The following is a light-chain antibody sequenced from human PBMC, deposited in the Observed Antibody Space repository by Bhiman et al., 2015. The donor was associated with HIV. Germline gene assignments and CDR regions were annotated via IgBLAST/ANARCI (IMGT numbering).Light chain of an antibody. CDR3: GTWDSNLNIGV. J-gene: IGLJ2*01. Sequence: QSVLTQPPSVSGAPGQRVTISCTGSSSNIGNNFVSWYQQLPGTAPKLLIYENNKRPSGIPDRFSGSRSGTSATLGITGLQTGDEADYYCGTWDSNLNIGVFGGGTKLTVL. V-gene: IGLV1-51*02. CDR2: ENN. CDR1: SSNIGNNF.